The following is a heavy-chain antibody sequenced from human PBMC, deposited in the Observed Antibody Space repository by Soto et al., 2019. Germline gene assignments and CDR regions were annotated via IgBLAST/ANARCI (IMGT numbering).Heavy chain of an antibody. J-gene: IGHJ4*02. Sequence: SVKVSCKASGFTFTSSAFQWVRQARGQRLEWIGWIAVGSGYTNYAQRFQDRVTLTRDMSTATTYMELSRLTSEDTAMYYCAADATAWQQMVPSDYWGQGPLVTVSS. CDR1: GFTFTSSA. CDR3: AADATAWQQMVPSDY. D-gene: IGHD2-8*01. CDR2: IAVGSGYT. V-gene: IGHV1-58*01.